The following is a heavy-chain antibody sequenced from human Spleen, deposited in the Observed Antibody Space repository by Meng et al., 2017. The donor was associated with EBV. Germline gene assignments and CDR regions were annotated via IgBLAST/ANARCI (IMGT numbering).Heavy chain of an antibody. J-gene: IGHJ4*02. Sequence: QIQRVQSGAEVKKPGASVKVSCKTSGYTFDNTAISWVRQAPGQGLEWMGWITPYNGDTNYAENFQGRVTLTTDTSTTTAYMELRSLRSDDTAVYYCARDQRVASAIDYWGQGTLVTVSS. CDR2: ITPYNGDT. CDR3: ARDQRVASAIDY. V-gene: IGHV1-18*01. CDR1: GYTFDNTA. D-gene: IGHD3-3*01.